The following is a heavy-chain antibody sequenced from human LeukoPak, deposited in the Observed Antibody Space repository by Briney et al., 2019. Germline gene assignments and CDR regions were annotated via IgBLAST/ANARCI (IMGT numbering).Heavy chain of an antibody. CDR2: MNPNSGNT. D-gene: IGHD1-26*01. CDR3: AREGGPIVGATTGFDY. Sequence: ASVKVSCKASGYTFTSYDINWVRQATGQGLEWMGWMNPNSGNTGYAQKFQGRVTITRNTSISTAYMELSSLRSEDTAVYYCAREGGPIVGATTGFDYWGQGTLVTVSS. V-gene: IGHV1-8*03. J-gene: IGHJ4*02. CDR1: GYTFTSYD.